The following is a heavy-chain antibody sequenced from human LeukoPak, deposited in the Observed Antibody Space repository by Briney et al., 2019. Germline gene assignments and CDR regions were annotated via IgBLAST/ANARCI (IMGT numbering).Heavy chain of an antibody. J-gene: IGHJ4*02. CDR2: INPNSGGT. D-gene: IGHD3-22*01. CDR3: ARDDLGSGYLM. V-gene: IGHV1-2*06. CDR1: GYTFTGCY. Sequence: ASVKVSCKASGYTFTGCYMHRVSQAPGQGLEWMGRINPNSGGTNYAQKFQGRVTMTRDTSISTAYMELSRLRSDDTAVYYCARDDLGSGYLMWGQGTLVTVSS.